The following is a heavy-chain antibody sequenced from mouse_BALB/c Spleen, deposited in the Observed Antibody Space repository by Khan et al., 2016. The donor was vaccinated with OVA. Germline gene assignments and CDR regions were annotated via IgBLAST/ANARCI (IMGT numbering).Heavy chain of an antibody. J-gene: IGHJ4*01. CDR1: GYTFTSYW. Sequence: QVQLQQPGAELVKPGASVKLSCKASGYTFTSYWMHWVKQRPGQGLEWIGEIDPSDSYTNYNQKFKGKATLTVDKSSSTAYMQLSSLTSEDSAVYYCARRPFYAVDYWGQGTSVTVSS. V-gene: IGHV1-69*02. CDR3: ARRPFYAVDY. CDR2: IDPSDSYT.